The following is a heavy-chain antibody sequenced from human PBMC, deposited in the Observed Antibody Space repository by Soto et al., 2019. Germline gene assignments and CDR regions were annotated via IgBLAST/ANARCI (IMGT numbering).Heavy chain of an antibody. D-gene: IGHD3-10*01. CDR3: AREVRSGSSYMDV. CDR2: ISYDGSNK. J-gene: IGHJ6*03. CDR1: GFTFSSYA. Sequence: GGSLRLSCAASGFTFSSYAMHWVRQAPGKGLGWVAVISYDGSNKYYADSVKGRFTISRDNSKNTLYLQMNSLRAEDTAVYYWAREVRSGSSYMDVWGKGTTVTLSS. V-gene: IGHV3-30-3*01.